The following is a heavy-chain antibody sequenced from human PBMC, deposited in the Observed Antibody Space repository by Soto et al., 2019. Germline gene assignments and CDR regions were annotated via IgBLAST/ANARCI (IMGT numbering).Heavy chain of an antibody. V-gene: IGHV4-31*03. CDR1: GGSISSGGYY. CDR3: ARPGSGSYSDS. J-gene: IGHJ5*01. Sequence: ASETLSLTCTVSGGSISSGGYYWSWIRQHPGKGLEWIGYIYYSGSTYYNPSLKSRVTISVDTSKNQFSLKLSPVTAADTAVYYCARPGSGSYSDSWGHGTLVTVSS. D-gene: IGHD3-10*01. CDR2: IYYSGST.